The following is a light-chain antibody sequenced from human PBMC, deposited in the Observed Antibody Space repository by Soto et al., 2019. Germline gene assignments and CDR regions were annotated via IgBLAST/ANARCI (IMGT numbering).Light chain of an antibody. CDR2: DVS. J-gene: IGLJ1*01. V-gene: IGLV2-14*01. Sequence: QSVLTRPASVSGSPGQSITISCTGTSGDVGAYNYVSWYQQHPGKAPRLMIYDVSNRPSGASNRFSGSKSGNTASLTISGLQAEDEADYYCSSFTNTYSYVFGTGTKLTVL. CDR3: SSFTNTYSYV. CDR1: SGDVGAYNY.